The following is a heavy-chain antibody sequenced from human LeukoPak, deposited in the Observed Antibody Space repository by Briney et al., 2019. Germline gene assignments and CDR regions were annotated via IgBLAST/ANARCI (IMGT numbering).Heavy chain of an antibody. CDR1: GFTFSSYA. Sequence: PGGSLRLSCAASGFTFSSYAMSWVRQAPGKGLEWVSVISGSGGSTYYADSVKGRFTISRDNSKNTLYLQMNSLRAEDTAVYYCAKAVTTVTYYYYYMDVWGKGTTVTVSS. CDR3: AKAVTTVTYYYYYMDV. CDR2: ISGSGGST. J-gene: IGHJ6*03. D-gene: IGHD4-11*01. V-gene: IGHV3-23*01.